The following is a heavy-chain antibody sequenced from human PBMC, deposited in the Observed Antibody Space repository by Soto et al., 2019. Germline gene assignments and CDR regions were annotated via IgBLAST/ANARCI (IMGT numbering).Heavy chain of an antibody. D-gene: IGHD2-15*01. V-gene: IGHV1-3*01. J-gene: IGHJ5*02. CDR3: ARRPGGSLAQFDP. CDR2: INAGNGNT. Sequence: ASVKVSCKASGYTFTSYAMHWVRQAPGQRLEWMGWINAGNGNTKYSQKFQGRVTITRDTSTSTAYMELSSLRSEDTAVYYCARRPGGSLAQFDPWGQGTLVTVSS. CDR1: GYTFTSYA.